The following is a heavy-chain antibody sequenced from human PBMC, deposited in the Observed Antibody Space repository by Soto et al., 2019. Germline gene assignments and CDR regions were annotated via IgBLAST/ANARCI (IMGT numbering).Heavy chain of an antibody. D-gene: IGHD6-19*01. CDR1: GYTFTAYA. Sequence: QVRLVQSGAEEKKPGASVKVSCKASGYTFTAYAMHWVRQAPGQRLEWMGWINAGNGNTKYSQKFQGRVTITRDTSASTAYMELSSLISEDTAVYYCARAVAVPADFEYWGQGTLVTVSS. V-gene: IGHV1-3*05. J-gene: IGHJ4*02. CDR2: INAGNGNT. CDR3: ARAVAVPADFEY.